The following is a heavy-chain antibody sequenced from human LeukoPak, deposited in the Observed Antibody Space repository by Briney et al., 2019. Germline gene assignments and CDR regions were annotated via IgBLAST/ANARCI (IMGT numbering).Heavy chain of an antibody. J-gene: IGHJ4*02. CDR1: GFTFSSYG. Sequence: GGTLRLSCAASGFTFSSYGMSWVRQAPGKGLEWVSAISGSGGTTYYADSVKGRFTISRDNSKNTLYLRMNSLRAEDTAVYYCAKEITYYDFWSGYYFDYWGQGTLVTVSS. CDR3: AKEITYYDFWSGYYFDY. D-gene: IGHD3-3*01. CDR2: ISGSGGTT. V-gene: IGHV3-23*01.